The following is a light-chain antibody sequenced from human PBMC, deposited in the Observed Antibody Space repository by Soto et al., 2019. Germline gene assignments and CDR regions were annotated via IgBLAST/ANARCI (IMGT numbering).Light chain of an antibody. CDR3: QHYGSSPLFT. J-gene: IGKJ3*01. V-gene: IGKV3-20*01. Sequence: EIVLTHSPGTLSLSPGERATLSCRASQSVSSSYLAWYQQKPGQAPRLLMYGASSRATGIPDRFSGSGSGTEFTLTISRLEPEDFAVYYCQHYGSSPLFTFGPGTKVDIK. CDR1: QSVSSSY. CDR2: GAS.